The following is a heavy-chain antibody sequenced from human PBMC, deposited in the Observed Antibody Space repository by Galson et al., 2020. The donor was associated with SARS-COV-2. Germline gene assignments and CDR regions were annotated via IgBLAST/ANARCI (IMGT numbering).Heavy chain of an antibody. D-gene: IGHD1-7*01. CDR1: GYTLTELS. CDR3: ATSTPITGTTGSWYDP. V-gene: IGHV1-24*01. J-gene: IGHJ5*02. Sequence: ASVKVSCKVSGYTLTELSMHWVRQAPGKGLEWMGGFDPEDGETIYAQKFQGRVTMTEDTSTDTAYMELSSLRSEDTAVYYCATSTPITGTTGSWYDPWGQGTLVTVSS. CDR2: FDPEDGET.